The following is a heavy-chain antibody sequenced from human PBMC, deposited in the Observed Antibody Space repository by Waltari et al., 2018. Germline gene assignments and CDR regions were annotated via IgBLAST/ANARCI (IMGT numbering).Heavy chain of an antibody. D-gene: IGHD3-22*01. V-gene: IGHV2-70*01. CDR3: ARISSGGSGYYSGWFDP. Sequence: QVTLRESGPALVKPTQTLTLTCTFSGFSLSTSGMCVSWIRQPPGKALEWLALIDLDYEKYYSTSLKTRLTISKDTSKNQVVLTMTNMDPVDTATYYCARISSGGSGYYSGWFDPWGQGTLVTVSS. CDR2: IDLDYEK. CDR1: GFSLSTSGMC. J-gene: IGHJ5*02.